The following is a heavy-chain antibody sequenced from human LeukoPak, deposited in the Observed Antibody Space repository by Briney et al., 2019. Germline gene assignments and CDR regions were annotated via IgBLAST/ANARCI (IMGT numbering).Heavy chain of an antibody. J-gene: IGHJ4*02. CDR3: ARLKYYGSGSNNFAY. D-gene: IGHD3-10*01. Sequence: GGSLKIFCQGSGYIFPNYCLMWVRQMPGKRLEGMGKIDPSGSYTNYGPSFQGHITISADRSISAAYLQWSSLKASDTAMYYCARLKYYGSGSNNFAYWGQGTLVTVSS. CDR1: GYIFPNYC. V-gene: IGHV5-10-1*01. CDR2: IDPSGSYT.